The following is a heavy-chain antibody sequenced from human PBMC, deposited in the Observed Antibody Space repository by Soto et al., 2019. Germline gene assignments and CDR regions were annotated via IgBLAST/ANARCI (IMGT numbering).Heavy chain of an antibody. CDR3: AHNRLGSGSYSWYFDL. D-gene: IGHD3-10*01. CDR1: GFSLSTSGVG. CDR2: IYWDDDK. V-gene: IGHV2-5*02. Sequence: QITLKESGPTLVKPTQTLTLTCTFSGFSLSTSGVGVGWIRQPPGKALEWLALIYWDDDKRYSPSLKSRLTSTKDTSKIQVVLTMTNMDPVDTATYYCAHNRLGSGSYSWYFDLWGRGTLVTVSS. J-gene: IGHJ2*01.